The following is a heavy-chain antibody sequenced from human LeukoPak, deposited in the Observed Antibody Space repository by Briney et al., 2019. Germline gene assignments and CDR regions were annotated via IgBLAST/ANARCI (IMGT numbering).Heavy chain of an antibody. J-gene: IGHJ4*02. Sequence: QPGRSLRLSCAASGFTFSNYGMHWVRQDPGKGLEWLAVIWFDGSNRYYADSVKGRFTISRDNSKNTLYLQMNSLRAEDTAVYHCAKLQADVSVTGYWGQGTLVTVSS. V-gene: IGHV3-33*06. D-gene: IGHD3-16*01. CDR3: AKLQADVSVTGY. CDR1: GFTFSNYG. CDR2: IWFDGSNR.